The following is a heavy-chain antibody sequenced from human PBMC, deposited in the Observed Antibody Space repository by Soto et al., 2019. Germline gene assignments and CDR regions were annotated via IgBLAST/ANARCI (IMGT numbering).Heavy chain of an antibody. D-gene: IGHD6-19*01. CDR3: VRDTSPYSSGWHNRHFDY. CDR1: GFTFSSYA. Sequence: QVQLVESGGGVVQPGRSLRLSCAASGFTFSSYAMHWVRQSPGKGLEWVAVISYDGSNKYYADSVKGRFTSSRDNSKTLYLQINSLRAEDTAVYYCVRDTSPYSSGWHNRHFDYWGQGTLVTVSS. CDR2: ISYDGSNK. V-gene: IGHV3-30-3*01. J-gene: IGHJ4*02.